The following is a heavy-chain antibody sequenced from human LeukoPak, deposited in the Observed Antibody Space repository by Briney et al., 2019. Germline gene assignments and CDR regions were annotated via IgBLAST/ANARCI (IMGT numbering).Heavy chain of an antibody. D-gene: IGHD3-22*01. J-gene: IGHJ4*02. V-gene: IGHV3-11*04. CDR1: GFTFSDYY. CDR3: ARGSTYYDSSGQVPFDY. Sequence: GGSLRLSCAASGFTFSDYYMSWIRQAPGKGLEWVSCISSSGSAMYYADSVKGRFTISRDNAKNSLYLQMNSLGAEDTAVYYCARGSTYYDSSGQVPFDYWGQGTLVTVSS. CDR2: ISSSGSAM.